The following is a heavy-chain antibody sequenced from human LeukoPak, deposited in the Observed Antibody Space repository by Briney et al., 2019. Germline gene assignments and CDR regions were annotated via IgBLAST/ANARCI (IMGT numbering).Heavy chain of an antibody. D-gene: IGHD6-13*01. V-gene: IGHV4-39*02. CDR3: ARDGAAASIPEYFQH. CDR1: GGSISSSSYY. Sequence: SETLSLTCTVSGGSISSSSYYWDWIRQPPGKGLEWIGSIYYSGSTYYNPSLKSRVTISVDTSKNQFSLKLSSVTAADTAVYYCARDGAAASIPEYFQHWGQGTLVTVSS. J-gene: IGHJ1*01. CDR2: IYYSGST.